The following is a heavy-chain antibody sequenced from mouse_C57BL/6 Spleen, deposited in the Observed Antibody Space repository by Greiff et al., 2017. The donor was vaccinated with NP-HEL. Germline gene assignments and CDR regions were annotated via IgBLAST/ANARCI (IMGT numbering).Heavy chain of an antibody. CDR1: GFSLTSYG. D-gene: IGHD5-5*01. CDR2: IWRGGST. V-gene: IGHV2-5*01. Sequence: VMLVESGPGLVQPSQSLSITCTVSGFSLTSYGVHWVRQSPGKGLEWLGVIWRGGSTDYNAAFMSRLSITKDNSKSQVFFKMNSLQADDTAIYYCAKEDLPLYYYAMDYWGQGTSVTVSS. J-gene: IGHJ4*01. CDR3: AKEDLPLYYYAMDY.